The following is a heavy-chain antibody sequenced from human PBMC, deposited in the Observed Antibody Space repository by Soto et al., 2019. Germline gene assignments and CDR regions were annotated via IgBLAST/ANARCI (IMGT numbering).Heavy chain of an antibody. CDR3: ASFSMGGVYYYYYYMDV. V-gene: IGHV1-3*01. CDR2: INAGNGNT. J-gene: IGHJ6*03. Sequence: ASVKVSCKASGYTFTSYAMHWVRQAPGQRLEWMGWINAGNGNTKYSQKFQGRVTITRDTSASTAYMELSSLRSEDTAVYYCASFSMGGVYYYYYYMDVWGKGTTVTVSS. CDR1: GYTFTSYA. D-gene: IGHD3-16*01.